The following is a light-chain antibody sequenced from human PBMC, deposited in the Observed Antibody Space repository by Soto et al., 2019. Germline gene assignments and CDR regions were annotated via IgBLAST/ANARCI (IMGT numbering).Light chain of an antibody. CDR1: QSVSSY. CDR2: DAS. Sequence: EIVLTQSPATLSLSPGERATLSCRASQSVSSYLAWYQQKPGQAPRLLIYDASNRATGIPARFSGSGSGTDFTRTISSLEPEDCAVYYCQQRSNWPPLTFGGGTKVEIK. V-gene: IGKV3-11*01. J-gene: IGKJ4*01. CDR3: QQRSNWPPLT.